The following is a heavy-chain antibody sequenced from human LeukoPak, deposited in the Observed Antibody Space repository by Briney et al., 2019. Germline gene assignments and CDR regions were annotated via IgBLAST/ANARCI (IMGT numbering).Heavy chain of an antibody. J-gene: IGHJ3*02. V-gene: IGHV4-4*07. D-gene: IGHD3-3*01. CDR2: IYTSGST. Sequence: SETLSLTCTVSGGSISSYYWSWIRQPAGKGLEWIGRIYTSGSTNYNPSLKSRVTMSVDTSKNQFSLKLSSVTAADTAVYYYATGYDCWSGYFHDAFDIWGQGTLVTVSS. CDR1: GGSISSYY. CDR3: ATGYDCWSGYFHDAFDI.